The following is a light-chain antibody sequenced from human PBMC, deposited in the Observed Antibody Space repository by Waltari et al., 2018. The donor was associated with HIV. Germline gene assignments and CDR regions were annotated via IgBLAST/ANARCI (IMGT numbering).Light chain of an antibody. CDR1: QGITSY. V-gene: IGKV1-39*01. CDR3: QQSYSAPCT. J-gene: IGKJ3*01. CDR2: GTS. Sequence: DIQMTQSPSSLSASAGERVTITCRATQGITSYLSWYQKKPGKVPKLLIYGTSRLQSGVPSRFSGSGSGTDFTLTISSLQPEDFGTYYCQQSYSAPCTFGPGTKVDIK.